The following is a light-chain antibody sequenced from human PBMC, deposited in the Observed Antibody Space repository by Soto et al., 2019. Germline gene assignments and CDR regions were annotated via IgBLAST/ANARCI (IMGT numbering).Light chain of an antibody. CDR3: CSYAGSSTPYV. CDR1: SSDVGSYNL. CDR2: EGS. J-gene: IGLJ1*01. V-gene: IGLV2-23*01. Sequence: QSALTQPASVSGSPGQSITISCTGTSSDVGSYNLVSWYQQHPGKAPKLMIYEGSKRLSGVSNRFSGSKSGNTASLTIPGLQAEDEADYYCCSYAGSSTPYVFGTGTKLTVL.